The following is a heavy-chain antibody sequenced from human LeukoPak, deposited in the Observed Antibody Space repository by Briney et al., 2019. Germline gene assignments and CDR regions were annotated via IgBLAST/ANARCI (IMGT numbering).Heavy chain of an antibody. CDR1: GFTFSTYA. V-gene: IGHV3-23*01. J-gene: IGHJ6*02. D-gene: IGHD5-18*01. CDR3: AKRDTALGYGMDV. CDR2: ISDSGGNT. Sequence: GGSLRLSCAASGFTFSTYAMRWVRQAPGKGLEWVSAISDSGGNTYYADSVKGRFTISRDNSKNTLCLQMNSLRAEDTAVYYCAKRDTALGYGMDVWGQGTTVTVSS.